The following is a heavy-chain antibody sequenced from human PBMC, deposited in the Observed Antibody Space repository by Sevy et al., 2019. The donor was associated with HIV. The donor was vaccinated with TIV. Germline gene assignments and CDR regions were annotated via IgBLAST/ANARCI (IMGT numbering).Heavy chain of an antibody. J-gene: IGHJ4*02. Sequence: GESLKISCKGSGYRFTSYWIAWVRQVPGKGLEWMGIIYPDDSEIRYSPFLQGQVTISVDKSISTAYLQWSSLKASDTAMYFCARRVYDSTGYPQYYFDYWGQGALVTVSS. CDR1: GYRFTSYW. CDR2: IYPDDSEI. D-gene: IGHD3-22*01. CDR3: ARRVYDSTGYPQYYFDY. V-gene: IGHV5-51*01.